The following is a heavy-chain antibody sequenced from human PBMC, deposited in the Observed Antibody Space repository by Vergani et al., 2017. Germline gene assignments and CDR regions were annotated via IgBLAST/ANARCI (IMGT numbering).Heavy chain of an antibody. CDR2: IHTGGST. CDR1: GESIRSGSHY. CDR3: ARSRPYCTSGSCPAI. V-gene: IGHV4-61*02. Sequence: QVQLQESGPGLMKTSETLSLTCTVSGESIRSGSHYWSWIRQPAGKGPEWIGHIHTGGSTDLNPSFKSRVSISVDTSKSQFSLKLNSVTVADTAVYYCARSRPYCTSGSCPAIWGQGTLVTVSS. J-gene: IGHJ4*02. D-gene: IGHD2-15*01.